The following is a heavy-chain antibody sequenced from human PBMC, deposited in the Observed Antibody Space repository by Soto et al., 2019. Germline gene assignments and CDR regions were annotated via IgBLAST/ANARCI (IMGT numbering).Heavy chain of an antibody. V-gene: IGHV3-11*01. CDR2: ISSSGTAI. CDR1: GFTFSDYY. CDR3: ARLAAVGVYYFDY. Sequence: QVQLVESGGGLVKPGGSLRLSCAASGFTFSDYYMSWIRQAPGKGLEWVSYISSSGTAIYYADSVKGRFTISRDNAKNSLYLQMNSLRAEDTAVYYFARLAAVGVYYFDYGGQGTLVTVSS. D-gene: IGHD6-13*01. J-gene: IGHJ4*02.